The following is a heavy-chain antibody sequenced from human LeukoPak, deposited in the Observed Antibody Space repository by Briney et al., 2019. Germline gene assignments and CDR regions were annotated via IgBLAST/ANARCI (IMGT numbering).Heavy chain of an antibody. CDR3: ARKKVRGRFDY. CDR2: INHSGST. J-gene: IGHJ4*02. Sequence: SETLSLTCAVDGGSFSGYYWSWIRQPPGKGLEWIGEINHSGSTNYNPSLKSRVTISVVTSKNQFSLKLTSVTDTDTAVHYCARKKVRGRFDYWGQGTLLTVSS. D-gene: IGHD3-10*01. CDR1: GGSFSGYY. V-gene: IGHV4-34*01.